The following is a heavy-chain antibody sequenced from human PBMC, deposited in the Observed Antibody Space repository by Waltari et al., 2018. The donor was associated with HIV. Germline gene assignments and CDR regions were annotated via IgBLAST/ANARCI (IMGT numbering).Heavy chain of an antibody. J-gene: IGHJ4*02. D-gene: IGHD3-22*01. CDR3: VRPLYDSSGSFSSGED. V-gene: IGHV3-48*04. Sequence: EVEVLDSGVRFPQLGGSLRFLCLVSGVPLGGYGVDWVPQAPGKWLEGVSYISSDASRIHYGDSVRVRFTTSRDNTRNSVFLQMNSLRADDTTVYYCVRPLYDSSGSFSSGEDWGQGTLVTVSS. CDR1: GVPLGGYG. CDR2: ISSDASRI.